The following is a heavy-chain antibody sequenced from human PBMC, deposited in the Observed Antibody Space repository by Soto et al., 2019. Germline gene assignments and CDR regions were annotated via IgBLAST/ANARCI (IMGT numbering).Heavy chain of an antibody. J-gene: IGHJ5*01. Sequence: SVTVSCTASGGPFISCAVCWVRRAPGQGLEWMGGIIPIFGTANYAQKFQCRVTITADESTSTAYMELSSLRSEDTAVYYCARCLFAENSVSYWGEWFYPRVQGSLVT. V-gene: IGHV1-69*13. CDR1: GGPFISCA. D-gene: IGHD1-26*01. CDR3: ARCLFAENSVSYWGEWFYP. CDR2: IIPIFGTA.